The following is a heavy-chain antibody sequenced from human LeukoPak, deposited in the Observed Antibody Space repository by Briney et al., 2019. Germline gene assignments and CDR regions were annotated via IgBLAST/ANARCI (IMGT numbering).Heavy chain of an antibody. CDR2: IYYSGST. J-gene: IGHJ4*02. CDR3: ARDNYGSGSYYY. D-gene: IGHD3-10*01. V-gene: IGHV4-31*03. Sequence: SQTLSLTCTVSGGSISSGGYYWSWIRQHPGKGLEWIGYIYYSGSTYYNPSLKSRVTISVDTSKNQFSLKLSSVAAADTAVYYCARDNYGSGSYYYWGQGTLVTVSS. CDR1: GGSISSGGYY.